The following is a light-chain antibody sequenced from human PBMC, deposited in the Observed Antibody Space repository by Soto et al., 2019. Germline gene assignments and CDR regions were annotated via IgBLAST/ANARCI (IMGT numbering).Light chain of an antibody. CDR3: QKCKVAPFT. CDR2: AAS. Sequence: IHLTHPPSSLSASVLYRVTITFRASQGISTYLAWYQQKPGKAPKLLIYAASTLQSGVPSRFSGSGSGTDFTLTISSLQPEDVATYYCQKCKVAPFTFGGGTKVDTK. J-gene: IGKJ4*01. V-gene: IGKV1-27*01. CDR1: QGISTY.